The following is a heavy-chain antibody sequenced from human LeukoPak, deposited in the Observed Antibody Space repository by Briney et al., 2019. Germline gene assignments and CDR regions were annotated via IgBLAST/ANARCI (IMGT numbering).Heavy chain of an antibody. CDR2: ISGSGAMT. CDR1: GFTLSNHA. Sequence: GGSLRPSCAASGFTLSNHAMIWVRQAPGKGLEWVSSISGSGAMTYYADSVKGRFTISRDNAMDTLYLQMNSLRADDTAVYYCVKDRVDGSGSQFDSWGQGSLVIVSS. D-gene: IGHD3-10*01. CDR3: VKDRVDGSGSQFDS. J-gene: IGHJ4*02. V-gene: IGHV3-23*01.